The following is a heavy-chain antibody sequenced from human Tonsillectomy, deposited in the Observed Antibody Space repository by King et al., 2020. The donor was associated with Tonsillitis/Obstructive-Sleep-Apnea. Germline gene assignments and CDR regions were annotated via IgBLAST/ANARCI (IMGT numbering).Heavy chain of an antibody. CDR2: INHSGST. Sequence: VQLQQWGEGLLKPSEPLSLPCAVYGGSFSGYYWSWIRQPPGKGLEWIGEINHSGSTNYNPSLKSRVTISVDTSKNQFSLKLSSVTAADTAVYYCASTLIHYGSGSQYYFDYWGQGTLVTVSS. CDR3: ASTLIHYGSGSQYYFDY. V-gene: IGHV4-34*01. J-gene: IGHJ4*02. D-gene: IGHD3-10*01. CDR1: GGSFSGYY.